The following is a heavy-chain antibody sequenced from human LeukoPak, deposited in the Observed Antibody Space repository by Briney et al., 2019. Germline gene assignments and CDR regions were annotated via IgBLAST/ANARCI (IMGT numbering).Heavy chain of an antibody. Sequence: GRSLSLSCTASGFTFANYAVSWFRQAPGKGLEWVGFIRRKTSGGTTQYAASVEGRFTISRDDSKRIAYLHMNSLKTEDTAVYYCAWGYGGNSREEAHWGQGTLVTVSS. J-gene: IGHJ4*02. V-gene: IGHV3-49*03. CDR3: AWGYGGNSREEAH. D-gene: IGHD4-23*01. CDR2: IRRKTSGGTT. CDR1: GFTFANYA.